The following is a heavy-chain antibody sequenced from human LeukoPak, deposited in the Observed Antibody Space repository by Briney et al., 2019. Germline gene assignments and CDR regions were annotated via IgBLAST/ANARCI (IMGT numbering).Heavy chain of an antibody. CDR1: GGSISSYH. J-gene: IGHJ3*02. V-gene: IGHV4-4*07. CDR3: ARHEIDEMATDTDAFDI. D-gene: IGHD5-12*01. CDR2: IYTSGST. Sequence: SETLSLTCTVSGGSISSYHWSWIRQPAGKGLEWIGRIYTSGSTNYNPSLKSRVTISVDTSKNQFSLKLSSVTAADTAVYYCARHEIDEMATDTDAFDIWGQGTMVTVSS.